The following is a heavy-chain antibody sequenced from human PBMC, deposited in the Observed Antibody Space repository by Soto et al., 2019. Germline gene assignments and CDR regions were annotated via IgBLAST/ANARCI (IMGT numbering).Heavy chain of an antibody. CDR3: ARDLTVVVTDGYYYYGMDV. Sequence: GGSLRLSCAASGFTFSSYSMNWVRQAPGKGLEWVSSISSSSSYIYYADSVKGRFTISRDNAKNSLYLQMNSLSAEDTAVYYCARDLTVVVTDGYYYYGMDVWGQGTTVTVSS. D-gene: IGHD2-21*02. CDR2: ISSSSSYI. V-gene: IGHV3-21*01. CDR1: GFTFSSYS. J-gene: IGHJ6*02.